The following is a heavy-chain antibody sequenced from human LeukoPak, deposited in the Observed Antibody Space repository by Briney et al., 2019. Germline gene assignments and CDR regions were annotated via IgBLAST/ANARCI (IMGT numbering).Heavy chain of an antibody. D-gene: IGHD3-10*01. Sequence: NPSQTLSLTCAISGDSVSSKSATWNWIRQSPSRGHEWLGRTYYTSKWYNDYAVSVKSRITINPDTSKNQFSLQLNSVTPEDTAVYYCAREGWFGEPPSHWFDPWGQGILVTVSS. V-gene: IGHV6-1*01. CDR2: TYYTSKWYN. J-gene: IGHJ5*02. CDR3: AREGWFGEPPSHWFDP. CDR1: GDSVSSKSAT.